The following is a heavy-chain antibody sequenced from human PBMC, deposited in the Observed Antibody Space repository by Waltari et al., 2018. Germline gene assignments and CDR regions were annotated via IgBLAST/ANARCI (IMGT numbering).Heavy chain of an antibody. CDR1: GGSFSGYY. D-gene: IGHD3-3*01. CDR2: INHSGST. V-gene: IGHV4-34*01. Sequence: QVQLQQWGAGLLKPSETLSLTCAVYGGSFSGYYWRWIRQPQGKGLEWIGEINHSGSTNYNPSLKSRVTISVDTSKNQFSLKLSSVTAADTAVYYCARVRAVLRFLEWKGFDYWGQGTLVTVSS. J-gene: IGHJ4*02. CDR3: ARVRAVLRFLEWKGFDY.